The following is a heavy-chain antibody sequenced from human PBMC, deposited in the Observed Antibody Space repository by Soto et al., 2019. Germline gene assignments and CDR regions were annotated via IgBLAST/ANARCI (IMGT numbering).Heavy chain of an antibody. Sequence: QVQLQQWGAGLLKPSETRSLTCAVNGGSLTGYYWSWIRQPPGKGLEWIGEIKDGGSTNYSPSLRGXXTXSXVTSKNQFSLRLNSVTAADTAVYFCARGQEGIVATHWDQGTLVTVSS. J-gene: IGHJ4*02. V-gene: IGHV4-34*01. CDR3: ARGQEGIVATH. CDR1: GGSLTGYY. CDR2: IKDGGST. D-gene: IGHD5-12*01.